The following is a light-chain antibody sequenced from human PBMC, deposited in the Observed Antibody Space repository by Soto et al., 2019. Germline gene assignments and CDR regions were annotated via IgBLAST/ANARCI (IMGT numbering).Light chain of an antibody. J-gene: IGKJ1*01. CDR2: SAS. CDR3: QYYGSSPWT. V-gene: IGKV3-20*01. Sequence: EIVLTQSPGTLSLSPGERATLSCRASQSVNLYYLAWYQQKPGQAPRLLIYSASSRATGIPDMFSGSGCGTDFTLTISRLEPEDFVVYYCQYYGSSPWTFGQGTKVEIK. CDR1: QSVNLYY.